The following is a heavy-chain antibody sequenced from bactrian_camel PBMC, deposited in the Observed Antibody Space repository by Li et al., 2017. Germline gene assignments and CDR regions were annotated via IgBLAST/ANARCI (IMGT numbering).Heavy chain of an antibody. D-gene: IGHD6*01. V-gene: IGHV3S1*01. CDR3: GADPRPLCLIAGTAYENTN. CDR1: GLTVSGGC. Sequence: HVQLVESGGDSVQAGGSLTLSCTASGLTVSGGCMGWFRQRPGEGREGVAALYTGGSNTYYSESVKGRFTISRDRVNGSLDLQMNSLKPEDTGMYYCGADPRPLCLIAGTAYENTNWGQGTQVTVS. J-gene: IGHJ4*01. CDR2: LYTGGSNT.